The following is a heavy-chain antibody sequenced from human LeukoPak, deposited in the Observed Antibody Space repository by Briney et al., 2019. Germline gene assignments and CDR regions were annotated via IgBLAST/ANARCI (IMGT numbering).Heavy chain of an antibody. Sequence: GGSLRLSCAASGFTFSNYWMTWVRQPPGKGLEWVSNINQDGNDKSYVTSVKARFTISREHTKSSLFVQMNSLRAEDTDVYYCAVTRTRGDHWGQGTLVTVSS. CDR1: GFTFSNYW. D-gene: IGHD2-21*01. J-gene: IGHJ4*02. V-gene: IGHV3-7*03. CDR3: AVTRTRGDH. CDR2: INQDGNDK.